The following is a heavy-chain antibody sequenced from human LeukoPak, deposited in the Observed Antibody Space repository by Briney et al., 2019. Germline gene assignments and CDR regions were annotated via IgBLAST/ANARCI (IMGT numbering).Heavy chain of an antibody. V-gene: IGHV3-66*02. D-gene: IGHD4-11*01. Sequence: TGGSQRLSCAASGFTVSSNYMSWVRQAPGKGLEWVSVIYSGGSTYYADSVKGRFTISRDNSKNTLYLQMNSLRAEDTAVYYCARGLTTVTPLDIWGQGTMVTVSS. CDR1: GFTVSSNY. CDR3: ARGLTTVTPLDI. J-gene: IGHJ3*02. CDR2: IYSGGST.